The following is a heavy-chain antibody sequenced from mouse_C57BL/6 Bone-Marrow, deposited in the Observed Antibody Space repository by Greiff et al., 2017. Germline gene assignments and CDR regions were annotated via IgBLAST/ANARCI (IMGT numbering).Heavy chain of an antibody. Sequence: QVQLQQSGAELVRPGASVKLSCTASGYTFTDYYINWVKQRPGQGLEWIARIYPGSGNTYYNEKFNGKATLTAEKSSSTAYMQLSRLTSKDSAVYFCARCDYGSSDWYFGGRGTGTTVTVSS. V-gene: IGHV1-76*01. J-gene: IGHJ1*03. CDR2: IYPGSGNT. CDR3: ARCDYGSSDWYFGG. CDR1: GYTFTDYY. D-gene: IGHD1-1*01.